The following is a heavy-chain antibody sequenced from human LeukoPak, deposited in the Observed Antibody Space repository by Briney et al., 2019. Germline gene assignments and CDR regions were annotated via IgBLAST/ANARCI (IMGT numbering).Heavy chain of an antibody. CDR3: ARDQYYDRYGMDV. D-gene: IGHD3-3*01. V-gene: IGHV4-4*09. J-gene: IGHJ6*02. Sequence: SETLSLTCTVSGDSISSYYWSWIRQPPGKGLEWIGYIYTSGGTNYIPSLKGRVTISIDTSKNQFSLKLSSVTAADSAVYYCARDQYYDRYGMDVWGQGTTVTVSS. CDR2: IYTSGGT. CDR1: GDSISSYY.